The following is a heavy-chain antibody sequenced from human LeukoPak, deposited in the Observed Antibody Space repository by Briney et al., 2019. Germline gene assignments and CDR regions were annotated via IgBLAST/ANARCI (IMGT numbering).Heavy chain of an antibody. D-gene: IGHD2-2*01. Sequence: PSETLSLTCTVSGGSISSYYWSWIRQPAGKGLEWIGHIYTSGSTNYNPSLKSRVTMSVGTSKNQFSLKLSSVTAADTAVYYCARAGVILPAAISYYHYYYMDVWGKGNTVTVSS. CDR3: ARAGVILPAAISYYHYYYMDV. CDR1: GGSISSYY. V-gene: IGHV4-4*07. J-gene: IGHJ6*03. CDR2: IYTSGST.